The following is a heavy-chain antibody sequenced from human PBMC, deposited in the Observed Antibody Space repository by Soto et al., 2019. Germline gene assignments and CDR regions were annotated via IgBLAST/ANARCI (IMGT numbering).Heavy chain of an antibody. CDR1: GFTFSSYS. Sequence: GGSLRLSCAAXGFTFSSYSMNWVRQAPGKGLEWVSYISSSSSTIYYADSVKGRFTISRDNAKNSLYLQMNSLRAEDTAVYYCAKYSSSWPSPYNWFDPWGQGTLVTVSS. J-gene: IGHJ5*02. CDR2: ISSSSSTI. V-gene: IGHV3-48*01. CDR3: AKYSSSWPSPYNWFDP. D-gene: IGHD6-13*01.